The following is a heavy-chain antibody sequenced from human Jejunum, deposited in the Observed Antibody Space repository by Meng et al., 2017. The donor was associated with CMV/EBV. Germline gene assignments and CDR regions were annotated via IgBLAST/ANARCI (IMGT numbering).Heavy chain of an antibody. J-gene: IGHJ4*02. D-gene: IGHD2/OR15-2a*01. CDR3: AKVKSTYHYDSTTYYPNPLFDY. V-gene: IGHV1-2*02. CDR2: INPNSGDT. Sequence: WVPPAPATWLEWMGCINPNSGDTNYAQKFQGRVTMTRDTSISTAYMELSRLRSDDTAVYYCAKVKSTYHYDSTTYYPNPLFDYWGQGTLVTVSS.